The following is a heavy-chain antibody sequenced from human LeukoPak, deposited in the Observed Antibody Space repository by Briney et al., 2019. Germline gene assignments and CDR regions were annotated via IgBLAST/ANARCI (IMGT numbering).Heavy chain of an antibody. CDR2: IYSGGST. D-gene: IGHD3-3*01. CDR3: ARAPPEWLSMYYFDY. J-gene: IGHJ4*02. V-gene: IGHV3-66*01. CDR1: GFTVSSKY. Sequence: GGSLRLSCAASGFTVSSKYMSWVRQAPGKGLEWVSVIYSGGSTYYADSVKGRFTISRDNSKNTLYLQMNSLRAEDTAVYYCARAPPEWLSMYYFDYWAREPWSPSPQ.